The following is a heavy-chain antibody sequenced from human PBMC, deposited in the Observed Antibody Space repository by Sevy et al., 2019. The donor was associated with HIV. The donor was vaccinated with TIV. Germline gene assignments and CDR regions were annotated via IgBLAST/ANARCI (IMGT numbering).Heavy chain of an antibody. CDR2: IYYSGST. V-gene: IGHV4-31*03. D-gene: IGHD2-2*01. Sequence: LSLTCTVSGGSISSGGYYWSWIRQHPGKGLEWIGYIYYSGSTYYNPSLKSRVTISVDTSKNQFSLKLSSVTAADTAVYYCARENIVLVPAAQYYYYGMDVWGQGTTVTVSS. J-gene: IGHJ6*02. CDR3: ARENIVLVPAAQYYYYGMDV. CDR1: GGSISSGGYY.